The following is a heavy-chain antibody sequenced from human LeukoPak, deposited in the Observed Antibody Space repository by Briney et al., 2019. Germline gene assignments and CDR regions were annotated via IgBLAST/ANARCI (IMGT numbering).Heavy chain of an antibody. V-gene: IGHV3-43*02. J-gene: IGHJ4*02. Sequence: GGSLRLSCVASGLPIADFAMHWVRQAPGKGLEWVSLISGDGVSTFYADPVKGRFSISRDNSKNSLSLEMNSLRTEDTAMYYCARESGKFDYWGQGTLVAVSS. CDR2: ISGDGVST. CDR1: GLPIADFA. CDR3: ARESGKFDY.